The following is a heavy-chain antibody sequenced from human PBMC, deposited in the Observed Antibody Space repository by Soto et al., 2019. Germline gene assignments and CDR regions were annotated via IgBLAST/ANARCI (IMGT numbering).Heavy chain of an antibody. V-gene: IGHV3-66*01. J-gene: IGHJ3*01. CDR1: GFSVSNNY. CDR3: ARDRGYR. Sequence: QLVESGGGLVQPGGSLRLSCAASGFSVSNNYMKWVRQAPGKGLEWVSLIYSGGSTYYADSVKGRFTISRDNSKNKLFLQMNSLRVEDTAVYYCARDRGYRWGQGTMVTVSS. CDR2: IYSGGST. D-gene: IGHD5-12*01.